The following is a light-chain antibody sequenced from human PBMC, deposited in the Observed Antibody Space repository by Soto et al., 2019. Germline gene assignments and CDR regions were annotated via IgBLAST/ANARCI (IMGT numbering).Light chain of an antibody. CDR3: SSYAGSHNVV. J-gene: IGLJ2*01. CDR1: SSDVGGYDY. CDR2: EVS. Sequence: QSALTQPPSASGSPGQSVIISCTGTSSDVGGYDYVSWYQQYPGKAPKLIIYEVSERPSGVPDRFSGSKSGNTASLTVSGLQAEDEADYFCSSYAGSHNVVFGGGTKVTVL. V-gene: IGLV2-8*01.